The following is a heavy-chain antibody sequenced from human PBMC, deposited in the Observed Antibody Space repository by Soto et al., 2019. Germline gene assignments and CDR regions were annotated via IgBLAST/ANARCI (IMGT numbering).Heavy chain of an antibody. CDR3: ARDGNYDFWTGSWHHLGYYGMDV. D-gene: IGHD3-3*01. J-gene: IGHJ6*02. Sequence: ASVKVSCKASGYTFTSYGISWVRQAPGQGLEWMGWISGYNGNTNYAQKLQGRVTMTTDTSTSTAYMELRSLRSDDTAVYYCARDGNYDFWTGSWHHLGYYGMDVWGQGTTVTVFS. CDR1: GYTFTSYG. V-gene: IGHV1-18*04. CDR2: ISGYNGNT.